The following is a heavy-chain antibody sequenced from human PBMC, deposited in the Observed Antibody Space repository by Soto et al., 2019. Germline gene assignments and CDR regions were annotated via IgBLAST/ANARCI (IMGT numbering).Heavy chain of an antibody. J-gene: IGHJ6*02. D-gene: IGHD3-3*01. CDR3: ARGSTYYDFWSGYYTSGYYYGMDV. CDR1: GFTFTNYW. Sequence: GGSLRLSCAAAGFTFTNYWMSWVRQPPGKGLEWVANIRYGGTDKYYADSVKGRFTISRDNSKNTLYLQMNSLRAEDTAVYYCARGSTYYDFWSGYYTSGYYYGMDVWGQGTTVTVSS. CDR2: IRYGGTDK. V-gene: IGHV3-7*02.